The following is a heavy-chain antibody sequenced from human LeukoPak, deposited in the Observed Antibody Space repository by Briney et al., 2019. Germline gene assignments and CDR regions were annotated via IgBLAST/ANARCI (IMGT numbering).Heavy chain of an antibody. D-gene: IGHD4-23*01. V-gene: IGHV3-53*01. CDR1: GFTVSSNY. Sequence: GGSLRLSCAASGFTVSSNYVSWVRQAPGKGLEWVSVIYSGGSTYYADSVKGRFTISRDNSKNTLYLQTNSLRAEDTAVYYCARDDYGGNSGFDYWGQGTLVTVSS. J-gene: IGHJ4*02. CDR2: IYSGGST. CDR3: ARDDYGGNSGFDY.